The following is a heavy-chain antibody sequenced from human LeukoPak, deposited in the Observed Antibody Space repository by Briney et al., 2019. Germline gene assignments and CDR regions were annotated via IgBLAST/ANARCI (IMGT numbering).Heavy chain of an antibody. CDR2: IYYSGST. D-gene: IGHD4-17*01. CDR3: ASTVTAHYYFDY. J-gene: IGHJ4*02. V-gene: IGHV4-59*01. CDR1: GGSISSYY. Sequence: ASETLPLTCTVSGGSISSYYWSWIRQPPGKGLEWIGYIYYSGSTNYNPSLKSRVTISVDTSKNQFSLKLSSVTAADTAVYYCASTVTAHYYFDYWGQGTLVTVSS.